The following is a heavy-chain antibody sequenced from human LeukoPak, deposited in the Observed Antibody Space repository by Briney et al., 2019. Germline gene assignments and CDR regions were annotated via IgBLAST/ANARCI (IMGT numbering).Heavy chain of an antibody. Sequence: GGSLRLSCAASGLTVSSNYMTWGRQPPGKGLEWVSVIYSGGSTYYADSVKGRFTISRDNSKNTLYLQMNSLRAEDTAVYYCAKAYSSGWYISEYFQHWGQGTLVTVSS. CDR2: IYSGGST. CDR3: AKAYSSGWYISEYFQH. CDR1: GLTVSSNY. V-gene: IGHV3-53*01. D-gene: IGHD6-19*01. J-gene: IGHJ1*01.